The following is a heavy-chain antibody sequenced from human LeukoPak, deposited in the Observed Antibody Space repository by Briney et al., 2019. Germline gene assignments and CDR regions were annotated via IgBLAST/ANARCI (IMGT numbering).Heavy chain of an antibody. CDR3: ARDRTLGSYSPPDY. CDR1: GYTFTSYG. Sequence: GASVKVSCKASGYTFTSYGISWVRQAPGQGLEWMGWISAYNGNTNYAQKLQGRVTTTTDTSTSTAYMELRSLRSDDTAVYYCARDRTLGSYSPPDYWGQGTLVTVSS. CDR2: ISAYNGNT. J-gene: IGHJ4*02. V-gene: IGHV1-18*01. D-gene: IGHD1-26*01.